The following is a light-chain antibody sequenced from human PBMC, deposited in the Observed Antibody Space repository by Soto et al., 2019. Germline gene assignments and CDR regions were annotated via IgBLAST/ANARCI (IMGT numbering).Light chain of an antibody. CDR3: LQHYTYPRT. V-gene: IGKV2-28*01. CDR2: LAS. CDR1: QSLLHSHGYHY. Sequence: DIVMTQSPLSLPVTPGEPASTSCRSSQSLLHSHGYHYLDWYLQKPGQSPQLLIYLASNRASGVPSRFSGSGSGTEFSLTITSLQPEDFATYYCLQHYTYPRTFGQGTKVDIK. J-gene: IGKJ1*01.